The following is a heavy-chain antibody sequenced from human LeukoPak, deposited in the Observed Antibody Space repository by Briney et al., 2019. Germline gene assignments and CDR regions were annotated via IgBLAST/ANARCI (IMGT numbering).Heavy chain of an antibody. D-gene: IGHD5-12*01. CDR3: AKDLTQPPSVAYYYFGMDV. Sequence: GGALRLSCAASGFTFYDYAMHWGRQAPGKGLEGVSLISGYGNSTYYADSVKGRFTISRDNSKNSLYLQMNSLRTEDTALYYCAKDLTQPPSVAYYYFGMDVWGQGTTVTVSS. J-gene: IGHJ6*02. CDR1: GFTFYDYA. CDR2: ISGYGNST. V-gene: IGHV3-43*02.